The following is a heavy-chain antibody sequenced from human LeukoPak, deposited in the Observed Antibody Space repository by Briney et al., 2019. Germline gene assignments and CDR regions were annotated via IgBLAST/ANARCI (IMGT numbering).Heavy chain of an antibody. D-gene: IGHD3-22*01. CDR2: INAGNGNT. J-gene: IGHJ4*02. CDR1: GGTFSSYA. CDR3: AREWGNGYSSNY. Sequence: ASVKVSCKASGGTFSSYAISWVRQAPGQRLEWMGWINAGNGNTKYSQKFQGRVTITRDTSASTAYMELSSLRSEDTAVYYCAREWGNGYSSNYWGQGSLVTVSS. V-gene: IGHV1-3*01.